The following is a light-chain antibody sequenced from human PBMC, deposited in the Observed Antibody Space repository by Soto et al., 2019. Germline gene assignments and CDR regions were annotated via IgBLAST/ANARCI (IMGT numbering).Light chain of an antibody. CDR2: GNN. J-gene: IGLJ3*02. CDR3: KYYDSRLSGCV. Sequence: QSVLTQPPSGYGAPGQRVTISCTGSSSNIGAGYYVHWYQQLPGTAPKLLIYGNNDRPSGVPDRFSGSKSGTSASLAITGLQAEDEVDYYCKYYDSRLSGCVFGGGTKLTVL. V-gene: IGLV1-40*01. CDR1: SSNIGAGYY.